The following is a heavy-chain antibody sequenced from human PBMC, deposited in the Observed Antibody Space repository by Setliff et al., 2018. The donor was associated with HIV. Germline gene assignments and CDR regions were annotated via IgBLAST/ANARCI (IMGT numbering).Heavy chain of an antibody. V-gene: IGHV1-18*01. D-gene: IGHD3-10*01. Sequence: ASVKVSCKASGYTFTSYGISWVRQAPGQGLEWMGWISAYNGNTNYEQKLQGRVTMTTDTSTTTAYMELRSLRSDDTAVYYCATLAGDYYYSGRGYYFMDVWGKGTTVTVSS. CDR3: ATLAGDYYYSGRGYYFMDV. J-gene: IGHJ6*03. CDR2: ISAYNGNT. CDR1: GYTFTSYG.